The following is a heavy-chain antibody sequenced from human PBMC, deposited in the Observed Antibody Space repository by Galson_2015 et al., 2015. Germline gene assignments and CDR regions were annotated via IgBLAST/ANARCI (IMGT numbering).Heavy chain of an antibody. CDR2: IIGTGGRT. CDR3: AKVVAATAGLHDF. J-gene: IGHJ4*02. V-gene: IGHV3-23*01. D-gene: IGHD2-15*01. CDR1: GLTFSSYA. Sequence: SLRLSAAASGLTFSSYAMIWVRQAPGKGLEWVSRIIGTGGRTYYADSMKGRFTISRDNSKNTLYLQMNSLRAEDTAVYYCAKVVAATAGLHDFWGQGTLVTVSS.